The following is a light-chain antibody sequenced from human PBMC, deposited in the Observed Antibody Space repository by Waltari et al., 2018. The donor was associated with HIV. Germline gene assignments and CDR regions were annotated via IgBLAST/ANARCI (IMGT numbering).Light chain of an antibody. CDR1: ELAHNY. CDR2: QDS. V-gene: IGLV3-1*01. J-gene: IGLJ3*02. CDR3: QAWDSGTVV. Sequence: ELTQPPSLSVSSGQTPNIACSGHELAHNYVSWYQQRSAQSPLLVLFQDSKRPSVIPERFSGSNSGNTATLTITEAQPLDEGQYSCQAWDSGTVVFGGGTNLSVL.